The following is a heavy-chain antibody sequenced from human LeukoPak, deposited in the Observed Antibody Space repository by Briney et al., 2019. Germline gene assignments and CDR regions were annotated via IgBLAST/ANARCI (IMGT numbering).Heavy chain of an antibody. D-gene: IGHD6-6*01. CDR3: ATSSIGGRPFDY. V-gene: IGHV3-7*01. J-gene: IGHJ4*02. Sequence: PGGSLRLSCAASGFTFSNYWMSWVRQAPGKGLEWVAIIKQDGNEIYYVDSMKGRFTISRDNAKNTLYLQMNSLRAEDTAVYYCATSSIGGRPFDYWGQGTLVTVSS. CDR1: GFTFSNYW. CDR2: IKQDGNEI.